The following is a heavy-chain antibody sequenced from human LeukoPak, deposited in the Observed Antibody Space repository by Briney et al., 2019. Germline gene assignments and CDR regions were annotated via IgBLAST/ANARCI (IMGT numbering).Heavy chain of an antibody. V-gene: IGHV3-64D*09. CDR2: ISSNGGST. CDR1: GFPFSIYA. CDR3: VKDTSSWYPEYFQH. D-gene: IGHD6-13*01. J-gene: IGHJ1*01. Sequence: GGSLRLSCSASGFPFSIYAMHWVRQAPGKGLEYVSAISSNGGSTRYADSVKGRFTISRDNSKNTLYLQMSSLRAEDTAVYYCVKDTSSWYPEYFQHWGQGTLVTVSS.